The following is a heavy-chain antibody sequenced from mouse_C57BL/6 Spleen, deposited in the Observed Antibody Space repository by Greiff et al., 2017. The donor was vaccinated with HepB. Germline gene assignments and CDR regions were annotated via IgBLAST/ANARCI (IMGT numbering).Heavy chain of an antibody. Sequence: QVQLQQPGAELVRPGSSVKLSCKASGYTFTSYWMDWVKQRPGQGLEWIGNIYPSDSETHYNQKFKDKATLTVDKSSSTAYMQLSSLTSEDSAVYYCARSRDGYYDWFAYWGQGTLVTVSA. J-gene: IGHJ3*01. CDR2: IYPSDSET. CDR3: ARSRDGYYDWFAY. V-gene: IGHV1-61*01. D-gene: IGHD2-3*01. CDR1: GYTFTSYW.